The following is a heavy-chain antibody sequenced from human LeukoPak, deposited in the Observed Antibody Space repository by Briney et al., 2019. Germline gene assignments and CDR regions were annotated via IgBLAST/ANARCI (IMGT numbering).Heavy chain of an antibody. CDR3: ARDLHTFGFDY. D-gene: IGHD3-16*01. V-gene: IGHV1-2*06. CDR2: INPNSGGT. J-gene: IGHJ4*02. CDR1: GGTFSSHA. Sequence: ASVKVSCKASGGTFSSHAISWVRQAPGQGLEWMGRINPNSGGTNYAQKFQGRVTMTRDTSISTAYMELSRLRSDDTAVYYCARDLHTFGFDYWGQGTLVTVSS.